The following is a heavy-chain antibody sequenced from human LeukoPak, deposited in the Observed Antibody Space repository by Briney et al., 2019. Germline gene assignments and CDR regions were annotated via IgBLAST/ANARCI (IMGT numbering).Heavy chain of an antibody. CDR1: GFTFSSYW. Sequence: PGGSLRLSCAASGFTFSSYWMHWVRHAPGKGLVWVSRFNSDGNITKYADSVKGRFTISRDNSKNTLYLQMNSLRAEDTAVYYCAKERQGGYYGSGSPVDYWGQGTLVTVSS. D-gene: IGHD3-10*01. CDR2: FNSDGNIT. CDR3: AKERQGGYYGSGSPVDY. J-gene: IGHJ4*02. V-gene: IGHV3-74*03.